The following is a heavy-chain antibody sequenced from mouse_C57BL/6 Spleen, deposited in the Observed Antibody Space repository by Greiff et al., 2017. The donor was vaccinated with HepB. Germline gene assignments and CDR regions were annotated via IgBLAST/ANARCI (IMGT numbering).Heavy chain of an antibody. J-gene: IGHJ4*01. CDR3: ARHGGDSNYGGAMDY. D-gene: IGHD2-5*01. V-gene: IGHV5-12*01. Sequence: EVMLVESGGGLVQPGGSLKLSCAASGFTFSDYYMYWVRQTPEKRLEWVAYISNGGGSTYYPDTVKGRFTISRDNAKNTLYLQMSRLKSEDTAMYYCARHGGDSNYGGAMDYWGQGTSVTVSS. CDR1: GFTFSDYY. CDR2: ISNGGGST.